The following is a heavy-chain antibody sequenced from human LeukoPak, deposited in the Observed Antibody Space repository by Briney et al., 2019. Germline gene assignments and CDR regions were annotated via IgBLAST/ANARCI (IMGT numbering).Heavy chain of an antibody. Sequence: GGSLRLSCAASGFTVSSNYMSWVRQAPGKGLEWVSVIYSGGSTYYADSVKGRFTISRDNSKNTLYLQMNSLRAEDTAVYYCARAGADYYDSSGYSDRRNWGQGTLVTVSS. J-gene: IGHJ4*02. CDR2: IYSGGST. CDR3: ARAGADYYDSSGYSDRRN. D-gene: IGHD3-22*01. V-gene: IGHV3-66*01. CDR1: GFTVSSNY.